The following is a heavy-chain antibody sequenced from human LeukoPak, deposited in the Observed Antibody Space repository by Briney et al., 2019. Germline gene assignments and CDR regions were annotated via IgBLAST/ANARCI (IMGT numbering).Heavy chain of an antibody. CDR3: ARGGYYPEVLFDY. Sequence: GESLKISCKGSGYSFTSYWIGWVRQMPGKGPEWMGIIYPGDSDTRYSPSFQGQVTISADKSISTAYLQWSGLKASDTAMYYCARGGYYPEVLFDYWGQGTLVTVSS. D-gene: IGHD3-10*01. CDR1: GYSFTSYW. J-gene: IGHJ4*02. CDR2: IYPGDSDT. V-gene: IGHV5-51*01.